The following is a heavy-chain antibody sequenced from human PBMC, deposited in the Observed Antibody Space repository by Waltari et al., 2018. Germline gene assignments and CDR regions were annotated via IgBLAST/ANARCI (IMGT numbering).Heavy chain of an antibody. V-gene: IGHV1-3*01. Sequence: QAQLVQSGAEVKKPGASVQVSCKASGFTFSYYTMHWVRQAPGQNLEWMGWINAGNGNTDYSQKFQGRVTITRDTSASTAHMELSSLRAEDTAVYYCARAATVTTFWFDPWGRGTLVTVSS. J-gene: IGHJ5*02. CDR3: ARAATVTTFWFDP. CDR2: INAGNGNT. CDR1: GFTFSYYT. D-gene: IGHD4-4*01.